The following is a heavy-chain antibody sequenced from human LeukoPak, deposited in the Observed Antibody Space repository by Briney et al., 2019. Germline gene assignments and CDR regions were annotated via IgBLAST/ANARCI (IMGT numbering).Heavy chain of an antibody. CDR3: ARGPQYPWFDP. V-gene: IGHV4-34*01. D-gene: IGHD2-2*01. CDR2: INHSGST. J-gene: IGHJ5*02. CDR1: RGSFSGYY. Sequence: SETLSLTCAVYRGSFSGYYWSWIRQPPGKGLEWIGEINHSGSTNYNPSLKSRVTISVNTSKNQFSLKLSSVTAADTAVYYCARGPQYPWFDPWGQGTLVTVSS.